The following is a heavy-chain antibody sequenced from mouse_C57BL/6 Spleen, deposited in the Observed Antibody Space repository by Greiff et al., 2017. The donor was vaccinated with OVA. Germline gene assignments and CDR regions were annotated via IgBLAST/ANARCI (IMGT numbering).Heavy chain of an antibody. D-gene: IGHD2-5*01. V-gene: IGHV5-17*01. CDR3: ASKESNLMLRDY. J-gene: IGHJ4*01. CDR1: GFTFSDYG. Sequence: EVKVVESGGGLVKPGGSLKLSCAASGFTFSDYGMHWVRQAPEKGLEWVAYISSGSSTIYYADTVKGRFTISRDNAKNTLFLQMTSLRSEDTAMYYCASKESNLMLRDYWGQGTSVTVSS. CDR2: ISSGSSTI.